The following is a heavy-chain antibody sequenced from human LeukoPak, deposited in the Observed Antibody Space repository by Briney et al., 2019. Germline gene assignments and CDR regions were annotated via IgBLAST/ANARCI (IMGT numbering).Heavy chain of an antibody. CDR1: GFTFSSYG. V-gene: IGHV3-30*03. D-gene: IGHD2-2*01. Sequence: GGSLRLSCAASGFTFSSYGMHWVRQAPGKGLEWVAVISYDGSNKYYTDSVKGRFTTSRDNSKNMLYLQMDSLRTEDTAVYYCAREASVTNWYFDLWGRGALVSVSS. J-gene: IGHJ2*01. CDR2: ISYDGSNK. CDR3: AREASVTNWYFDL.